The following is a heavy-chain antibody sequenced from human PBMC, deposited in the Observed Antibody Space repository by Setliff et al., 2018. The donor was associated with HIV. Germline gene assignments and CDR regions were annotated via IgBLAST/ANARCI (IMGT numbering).Heavy chain of an antibody. Sequence: AGGSLRLSCAVSGFTFEDYGMSWARQAPGKGLEWVPGINWNGGSTGYVDSVKGRFTISRDNAKNSLFLQMNSLRAEDTAVYYCASIELAAMVPVDYWGQGTLVTVSS. V-gene: IGHV3-20*04. CDR1: GFTFEDYG. J-gene: IGHJ4*02. CDR3: ASIELAAMVPVDY. D-gene: IGHD5-18*01. CDR2: INWNGGST.